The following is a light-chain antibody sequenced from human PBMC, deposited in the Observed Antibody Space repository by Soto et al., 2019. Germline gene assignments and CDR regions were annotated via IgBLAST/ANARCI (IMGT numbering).Light chain of an antibody. CDR1: QSVSSNY. J-gene: IGKJ1*01. Sequence: EIVLTQSPGTLSLSPGERATLSCRASQSVSSNYLAWYQQKPGQAPRLLIYAASNRATGIPARFSGSGSGTDFTLTISSLEPEDFAVYYCQQHSNSPITFGQGTKVDI. CDR3: QQHSNSPIT. V-gene: IGKV3-20*01. CDR2: AAS.